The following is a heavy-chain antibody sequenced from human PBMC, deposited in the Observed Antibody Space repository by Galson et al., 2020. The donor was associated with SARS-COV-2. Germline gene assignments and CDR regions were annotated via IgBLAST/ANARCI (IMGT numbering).Heavy chain of an antibody. Sequence: SQTLSLTCPVPGGSITSGSYYWGWIRQSPGRGLEWIGSIYHSGGTNYNPSFKSRVTISVDTSKNQFSLKLTSVTAADSALYFCVRSYSSSWYSPTYYYGLDLWGQGTTVTVSS. CDR2: IYHSGGT. V-gene: IGHV4-39*07. J-gene: IGHJ6*02. D-gene: IGHD6-13*01. CDR3: VRSYSSSWYSPTYYYGLDL. CDR1: GGSITSGSYY.